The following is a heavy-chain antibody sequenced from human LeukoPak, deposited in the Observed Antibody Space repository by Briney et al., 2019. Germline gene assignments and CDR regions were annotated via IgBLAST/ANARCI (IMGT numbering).Heavy chain of an antibody. V-gene: IGHV4-59*01. CDR2: IYSSGST. Sequence: SETLSLTCTVSGGSISSYYWSWIRQPPGKRLEWIGCIYSSGSTNYKPSLKSRVTISVATSKNQFSLKLTSVTAADTAVYYCAREGPGRFGAPGPNVYSIDYWGQGTLVTVSS. J-gene: IGHJ4*02. CDR3: AREGPGRFGAPGPNVYSIDY. D-gene: IGHD3-10*01. CDR1: GGSISSYY.